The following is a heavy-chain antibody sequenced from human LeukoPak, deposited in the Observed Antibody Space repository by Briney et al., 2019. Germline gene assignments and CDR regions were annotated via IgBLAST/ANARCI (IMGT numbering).Heavy chain of an antibody. CDR2: IIPILGIA. Sequence: SVKVSCKASGGTFSSYAISWVRQAPGQGLEWMRRIIPILGIANYAQKFQGRVTITADKSTSTAYMELSSLRSEDTAVYYCACVEMATTTLNFDYWGQGTLVTVSS. V-gene: IGHV1-69*04. CDR1: GGTFSSYA. D-gene: IGHD5-24*01. CDR3: ACVEMATTTLNFDY. J-gene: IGHJ4*02.